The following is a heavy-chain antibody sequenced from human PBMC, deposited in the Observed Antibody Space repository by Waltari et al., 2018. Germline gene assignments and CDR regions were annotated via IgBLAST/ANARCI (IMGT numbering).Heavy chain of an antibody. D-gene: IGHD3-10*01. CDR2: IFPRDLDT. Sequence: EVQLLQSGAEVKKPGESLKISCQGSGYSFSTYFIAWLRHTPEKGLEWMGVIFPRDLDTRYSPSFQGQVTFSADTSINTAYLQWSSLKTSDTATYYCARRSRGGADYWGQGTLVTVSS. V-gene: IGHV5-51*01. J-gene: IGHJ4*02. CDR1: GYSFSTYF. CDR3: ARRSRGGADY.